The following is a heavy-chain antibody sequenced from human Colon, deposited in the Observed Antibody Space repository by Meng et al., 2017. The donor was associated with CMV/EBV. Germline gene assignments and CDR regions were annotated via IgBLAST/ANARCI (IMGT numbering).Heavy chain of an antibody. D-gene: IGHD2-2*01. CDR1: GGSISSGDYY. J-gene: IGHJ5*02. Sequence: LRLSCSVSGGSISSGDYYWSWVRQPPGKGLEWIVYIYYNGNTYYNPSLKSRVTISVDTSKNLFSLNLSSATAADTAMYYCARERPAARGYNSAGPWGQGTLVTVSS. CDR3: ARERPAARGYNSAGP. V-gene: IGHV4-30-4*08. CDR2: IYYNGNT.